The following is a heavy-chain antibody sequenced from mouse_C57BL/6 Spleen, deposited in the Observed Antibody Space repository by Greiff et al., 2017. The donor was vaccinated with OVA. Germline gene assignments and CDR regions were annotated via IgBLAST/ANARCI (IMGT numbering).Heavy chain of an antibody. CDR2: IYPGSGNT. Sequence: VQVVESGPELVKPGASVKISCKASGYTFTDYYINWVKQRPGQGLEWIGWIYPGSGNTKYNEKFKGKATLTVDTSSSTAYMQLSSLTSEDSAVYFCAKNYYGSSPYFDYWGQGTTLTVSS. J-gene: IGHJ2*01. D-gene: IGHD1-1*01. V-gene: IGHV1-84*01. CDR3: AKNYYGSSPYFDY. CDR1: GYTFTDYY.